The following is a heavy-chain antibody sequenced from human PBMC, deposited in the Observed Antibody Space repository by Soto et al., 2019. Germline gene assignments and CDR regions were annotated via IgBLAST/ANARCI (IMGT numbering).Heavy chain of an antibody. Sequence: EVQLVESGGGLVQPGGSLRLSCAASGFTFSSYWMSWVRQAPGKGLEWVANIKQDGSEKYYVDSVKGRFTISRDNAKNSLYLQMNSLRVEDTAVYYCARDSQSSSFQWHYYYYYGMDVWGQGTTVTVSS. J-gene: IGHJ6*02. D-gene: IGHD6-19*01. CDR2: IKQDGSEK. CDR3: ARDSQSSSFQWHYYYYYGMDV. V-gene: IGHV3-7*03. CDR1: GFTFSSYW.